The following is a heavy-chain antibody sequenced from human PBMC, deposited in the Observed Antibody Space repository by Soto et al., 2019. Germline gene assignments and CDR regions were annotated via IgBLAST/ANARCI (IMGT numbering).Heavy chain of an antibody. CDR2: ISGSGGST. D-gene: IGHD6-19*01. Sequence: GGSLRLSCAASGFTFSSYAMSWVRQAPGKGLEWVSAISGSGGSTYYADSVKGRFTISRDNSKNTLYLQMNSLRAEDTAVYYCAASIAVAGLGWFDPWGQGTLVTVSS. CDR3: AASIAVAGLGWFDP. CDR1: GFTFSSYA. J-gene: IGHJ5*02. V-gene: IGHV3-23*01.